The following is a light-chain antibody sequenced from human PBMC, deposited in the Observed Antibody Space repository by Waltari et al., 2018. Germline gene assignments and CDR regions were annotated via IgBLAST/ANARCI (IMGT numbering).Light chain of an antibody. V-gene: IGKV1-5*03. Sequence: DIPLTQSPPTLSASVGDRVTITCRASQSISSWLAWYQQKPGKAPNLLIYKASSLESGVPSRFSGSGSGTEFTLTISSLQPDDFATYYCQQYNSYPFTFGPGTKVDIK. CDR2: KAS. CDR1: QSISSW. J-gene: IGKJ3*01. CDR3: QQYNSYPFT.